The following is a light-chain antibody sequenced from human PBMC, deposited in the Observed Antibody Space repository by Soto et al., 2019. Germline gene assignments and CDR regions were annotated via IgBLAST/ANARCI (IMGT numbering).Light chain of an antibody. CDR2: RKN. Sequence: QPVLTQPPSASGTPGQRVTISCSGSSSNVGSNFVYWYQQLPGTAPKVLIYRKNQRPSGVPDRFSGSKSGTSASLAISGLRSEDEADYYCATWDDSLSGPVFGGWTKLTVL. V-gene: IGLV1-47*01. CDR1: SSNVGSNF. CDR3: ATWDDSLSGPV. J-gene: IGLJ2*01.